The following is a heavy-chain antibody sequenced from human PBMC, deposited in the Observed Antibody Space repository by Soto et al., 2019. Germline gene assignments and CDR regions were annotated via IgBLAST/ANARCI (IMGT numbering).Heavy chain of an antibody. J-gene: IGHJ5*02. CDR2: IYYSGST. CDR1: GGSISSGDYY. Sequence: PSETLSLTCTVSGGSISSGDYYWSWIRQPPGKGLEWIGYIYYSGSTYYNPSLKSRVTISVDTSKNQFSLKLSSVTAADTAVYYCARGYDSPPGIWFDPWGQGTLVTVSS. CDR3: ARGYDSPPGIWFDP. D-gene: IGHD3-22*01. V-gene: IGHV4-30-4*01.